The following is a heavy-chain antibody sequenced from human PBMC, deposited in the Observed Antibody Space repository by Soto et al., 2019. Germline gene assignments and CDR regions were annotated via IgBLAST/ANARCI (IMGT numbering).Heavy chain of an antibody. CDR3: ARDRDTAMVYYYYGMDV. CDR2: ISAYSGNT. J-gene: IGHJ6*02. D-gene: IGHD5-18*01. CDR1: GYTFTSYG. Sequence: ASVKVSCKASGYTFTSYGISWVRQAPGQGLEGMGWISAYSGNTNYAQKLQGRVTMTTDTSTSTAYMELRSLRSDDTAVYYCARDRDTAMVYYYYGMDVWGQGTTVTVSS. V-gene: IGHV1-18*01.